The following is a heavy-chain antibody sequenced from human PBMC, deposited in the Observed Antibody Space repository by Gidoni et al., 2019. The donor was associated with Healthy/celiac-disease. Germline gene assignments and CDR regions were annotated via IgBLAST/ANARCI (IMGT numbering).Heavy chain of an antibody. CDR3: AKAMVSASFDY. CDR2: ISGSGGST. J-gene: IGHJ4*02. D-gene: IGHD2-2*01. V-gene: IGHV3-23*01. CDR1: GFTFSSYA. Sequence: EVQLLESGGGLVQPGGARSRACAAAGFTFSSYAMSWVRQAPGKGLEWVSAISGSGGSTYYADSVKVRFTISRDNSKNTLYLQMNSLRAEDTAVYYCAKAMVSASFDYWGQGTLVTVSS.